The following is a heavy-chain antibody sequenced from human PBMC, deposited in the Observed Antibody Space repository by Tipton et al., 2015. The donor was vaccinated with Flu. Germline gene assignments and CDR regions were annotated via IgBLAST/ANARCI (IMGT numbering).Heavy chain of an antibody. CDR3: VRTLGGAGAY. D-gene: IGHD6-19*01. J-gene: IGHJ4*02. V-gene: IGHV3-74*01. CDR2: INKDGSTT. CDR1: GFTFSGRW. Sequence: SLRLSCAASGFTFSGRWMHWVRQAPGKGLVWVSHINKDGSTTDYADSVKGRFTISRDNAKNTVYLQMNSLRAEDTAVYYCVRTLGGAGAYWGPGTLVTVSS.